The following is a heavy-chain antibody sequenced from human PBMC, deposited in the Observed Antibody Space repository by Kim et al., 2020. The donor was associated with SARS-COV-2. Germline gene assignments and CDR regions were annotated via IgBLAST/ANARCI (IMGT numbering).Heavy chain of an antibody. CDR1: GYTFTSYA. Sequence: ASVKVSCKASGYTFTSYAMHWVRQAPGQRLEWMGWINAGNGNTKYSQKFQGRVTITRDTSASTAYMELSSLRSEDTAVYYCARVGFIAAAGRGHYYYGMDVWGQGTTVTVSS. V-gene: IGHV1-3*01. CDR3: ARVGFIAAAGRGHYYYGMDV. J-gene: IGHJ6*02. D-gene: IGHD6-13*01. CDR2: INAGNGNT.